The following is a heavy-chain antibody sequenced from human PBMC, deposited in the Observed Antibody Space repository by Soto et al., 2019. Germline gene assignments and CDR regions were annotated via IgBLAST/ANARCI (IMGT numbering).Heavy chain of an antibody. V-gene: IGHV1-69*01. Sequence: QVQVVQSGVEVRRPGSSVKVSCKASGDTFKNCVIIWVRQAPGQGLEWMGGIIPLFGTTDFAQRFQGRPTITTDESTTTAYMELSRLRSEDTATYYCAAELGFGKLSVVWGQGTTVIVSS. J-gene: IGHJ6*02. CDR2: IIPLFGTT. CDR3: AAELGFGKLSVV. D-gene: IGHD3-16*02. CDR1: GDTFKNCV.